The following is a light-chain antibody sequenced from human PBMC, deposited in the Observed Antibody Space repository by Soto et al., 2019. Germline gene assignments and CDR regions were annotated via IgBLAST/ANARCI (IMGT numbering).Light chain of an antibody. J-gene: IGKJ1*01. Sequence: DIQLTQSPSFLSASVGDRVTITCRATQGISSYLAWYQQRRGKAPQLLMYGASTLQSGVPSRVSGSASGTTFTLTIDNLLPENVEAYYWQRLNNLPRAFGQGTKVE. V-gene: IGKV1-9*01. CDR2: GAS. CDR3: QRLNNLPRA. CDR1: QGISSY.